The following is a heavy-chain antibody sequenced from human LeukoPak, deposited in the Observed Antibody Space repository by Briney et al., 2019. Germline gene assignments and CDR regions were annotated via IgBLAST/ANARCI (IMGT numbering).Heavy chain of an antibody. CDR2: IKQEGSDK. Sequence: GGSLTLSCAASGFTFSTYTMNWVRQAPGKGLEWVANIKQEGSDKNYVGSVRGRFTISRDNAKNLLYLLMHSLRVEDTAVYYCARSGSNGDDYWGQGTLVTVSS. CDR3: ARSGSNGDDY. V-gene: IGHV3-7*01. J-gene: IGHJ4*02. D-gene: IGHD5-24*01. CDR1: GFTFSTYT.